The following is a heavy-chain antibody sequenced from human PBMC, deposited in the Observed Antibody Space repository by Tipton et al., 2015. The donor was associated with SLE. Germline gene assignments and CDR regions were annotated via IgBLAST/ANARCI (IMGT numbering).Heavy chain of an antibody. CDR1: GGSISSSSYY. Sequence: TLSLTCTVSGGSISSSSYYLSWIRQPPGKGLEWIGYIYISGSTNYNPSLKSRVTISVDTSKNQFTLNLTSVPAADTAVYYCARGHGWAVTSPFDYWGQGTLVTVSS. V-gene: IGHV4-61*01. CDR3: ARGHGWAVTSPFDY. D-gene: IGHD4-17*01. J-gene: IGHJ4*02. CDR2: IYISGST.